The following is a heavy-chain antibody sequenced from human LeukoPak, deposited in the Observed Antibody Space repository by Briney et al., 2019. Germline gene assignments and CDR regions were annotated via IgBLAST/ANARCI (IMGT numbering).Heavy chain of an antibody. J-gene: IGHJ6*03. CDR1: GFTFGDYA. V-gene: IGHV3-49*03. CDR2: IRSKTYGGTT. CDR3: TRASSSTWSYYYYYMAV. D-gene: IGHD6-13*01. Sequence: PGGSLTLSCTASGFTFGDYAMSWLRQAPGKGLEWVGFIRSKTYGGTTEYAASVTGRFTISRDDSKSIAYLQMNSLKTEDTAVYYCTRASSSTWSYYYYYMAVWGKGTTVTISS.